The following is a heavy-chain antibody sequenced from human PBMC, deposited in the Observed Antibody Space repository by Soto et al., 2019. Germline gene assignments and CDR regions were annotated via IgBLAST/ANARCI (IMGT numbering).Heavy chain of an antibody. V-gene: IGHV4-34*01. CDR1: GGSFSGYY. J-gene: IGHJ6*02. D-gene: IGHD3-10*01. CDR2: INHSGST. Sequence: PSETLSLTCAVYGGSFSGYYWSWIRQPPGRGLEWIGEINHSGSTNYNPSLKSRVTISVDTSKNQFSLKLSSVTAADTAVYYCARYGSGRSTYYYYGMDVWGXGTTVNVSS. CDR3: ARYGSGRSTYYYYGMDV.